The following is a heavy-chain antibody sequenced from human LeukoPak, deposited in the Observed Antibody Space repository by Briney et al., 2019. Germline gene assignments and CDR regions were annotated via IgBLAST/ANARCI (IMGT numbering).Heavy chain of an antibody. D-gene: IGHD3-9*01. V-gene: IGHV1-69*04. Sequence: ASVKVSCKASGGTFSSYAISWVRQAPGRGLEWMGRIIPILGIANYAQKFQGRVTITADKSTSTAYMELSSLRSEDTAVYYCATSGEGYDILTGNNWFDPWGQGTLVTVSS. CDR3: ATSGEGYDILTGNNWFDP. J-gene: IGHJ5*02. CDR2: IIPILGIA. CDR1: GGTFSSYA.